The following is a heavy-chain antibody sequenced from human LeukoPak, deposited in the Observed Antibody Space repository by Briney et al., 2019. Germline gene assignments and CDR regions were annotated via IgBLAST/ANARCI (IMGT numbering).Heavy chain of an antibody. Sequence: GGSLRLSCAASGFTFSSYGMHWVRQAPGKGLEWVAVISYDGSNKYYADSVKGRFTISRDNSKNTLYLQMNSLRAEDTAVYYCARLYSYGWDFDYWGQGTLVTVSS. J-gene: IGHJ4*02. CDR3: ARLYSYGWDFDY. CDR2: ISYDGSNK. D-gene: IGHD5-18*01. V-gene: IGHV3-30*03. CDR1: GFTFSSYG.